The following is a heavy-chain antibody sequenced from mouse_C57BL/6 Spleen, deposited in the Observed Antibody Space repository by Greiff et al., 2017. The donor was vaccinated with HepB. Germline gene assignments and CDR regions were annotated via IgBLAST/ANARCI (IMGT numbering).Heavy chain of an antibody. CDR2: IRMKSDNYAT. Sequence: EVQLQESGGGLVQPGGSMKLSCVASGFTFSNYWMNWVRQSPEKGLEWVAQIRMKSDNYATHYAESVKGRFTISRDDSKSSVYLQMNNLRAEDTGIYYCTGPCDYYGSSYDAMDYWGQGTSVTVSS. CDR1: GFTFSNYW. V-gene: IGHV6-3*01. CDR3: TGPCDYYGSSYDAMDY. D-gene: IGHD1-1*01. J-gene: IGHJ4*01.